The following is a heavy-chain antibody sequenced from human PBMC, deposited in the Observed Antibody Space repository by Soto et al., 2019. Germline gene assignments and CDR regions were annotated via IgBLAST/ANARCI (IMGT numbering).Heavy chain of an antibody. CDR1: GGSFSGYY. V-gene: IGHV4-34*01. CDR2: VNHSGST. CDR3: ARGAEQLWFGEFFDNWFDP. J-gene: IGHJ5*02. D-gene: IGHD3-10*01. Sequence: SETLSLTCAVYGGSFSGYYWSWIRQPPGKGLEWIGEVNHSGSTNYNPSLKSRVTISVDTSKNQFSLKLSSVTAADTAVYYCARGAEQLWFGEFFDNWFDPWGQGTLVTVSS.